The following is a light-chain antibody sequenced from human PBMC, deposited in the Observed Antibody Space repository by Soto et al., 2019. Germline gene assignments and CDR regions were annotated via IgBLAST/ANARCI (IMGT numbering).Light chain of an antibody. CDR2: ANN. Sequence: SVLTQPPSVSGAPGQRVTISCTGTNSNIGADYGVHWYQQFPGTAPKLLIYANNNRPSGVPDRFSGSKSATSASLAITGLQPDDEADYYCQSYDSSLVGLVFGAGTKLTVL. CDR1: NSNIGADYG. V-gene: IGLV1-40*01. CDR3: QSYDSSLVGLV. J-gene: IGLJ3*02.